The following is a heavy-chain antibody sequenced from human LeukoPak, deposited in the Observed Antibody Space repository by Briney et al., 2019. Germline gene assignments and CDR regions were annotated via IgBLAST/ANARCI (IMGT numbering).Heavy chain of an antibody. CDR1: GFTFSSYG. V-gene: IGHV3-30*03. D-gene: IGHD4-17*01. CDR3: ARGNYGDQLPYDAFYI. J-gene: IGHJ3*02. CDR2: ISYDGSNK. Sequence: AGGSLRLSCAASGFTFSSYGMHWVRQAPGKGLEWVAVISYDGSNKYYADSVKGRFTISRDNSKNTLYLQMNSLRAEDTAVYYCARGNYGDQLPYDAFYIWGQGTMVTVSS.